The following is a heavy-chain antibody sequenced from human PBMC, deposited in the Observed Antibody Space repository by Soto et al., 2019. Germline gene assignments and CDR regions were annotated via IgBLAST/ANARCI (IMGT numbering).Heavy chain of an antibody. J-gene: IGHJ4*02. CDR2: IPHNAETT. D-gene: IGHD3-10*01. V-gene: IGHV3-23*01. CDR3: ARAGSITNYAWDY. CDR1: ESTIGINA. Sequence: EVQLLESGGGSVQPGGSLRLSCAASESTIGINALTWVRKPPGKGLEWVAAIPHNAETTYYADSVKGRFTLSRDNSKNTLSLQMNSLRVEDTAIYYCARAGSITNYAWDYWGRGTLVSVSS.